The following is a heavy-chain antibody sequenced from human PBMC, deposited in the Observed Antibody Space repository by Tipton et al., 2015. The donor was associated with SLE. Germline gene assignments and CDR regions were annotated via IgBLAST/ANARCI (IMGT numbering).Heavy chain of an antibody. CDR3: AHSTIFGVVPHGWFDP. D-gene: IGHD3-3*01. Sequence: TLSLTCTVSGDSIRIYYWSWIRQPAGKGLEWIGRLFPGGNTNYKPSLQSRVTMSVDTSKNQFSLKLSSVTAAYTAVYYCAHSTIFGVVPHGWFDPWGQGTLVTVSS. V-gene: IGHV4-4*07. CDR2: LFPGGNT. CDR1: GDSIRIYY. J-gene: IGHJ5*02.